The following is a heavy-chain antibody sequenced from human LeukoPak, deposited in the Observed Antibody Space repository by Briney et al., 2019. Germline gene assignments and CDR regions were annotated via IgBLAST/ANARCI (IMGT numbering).Heavy chain of an antibody. Sequence: GGSMRLSCAASGFTLSTYAMSWVRQAPGKGLEWVAFIRYDGSNKYYADSVKGRFTISRDNSKNTLYLQMNSLRAEDTAVYYCAKVTMGDVWFDPWGQRTLVTVSS. D-gene: IGHD3-16*01. CDR2: IRYDGSNK. V-gene: IGHV3-30*02. CDR3: AKVTMGDVWFDP. CDR1: GFTLSTYA. J-gene: IGHJ5*02.